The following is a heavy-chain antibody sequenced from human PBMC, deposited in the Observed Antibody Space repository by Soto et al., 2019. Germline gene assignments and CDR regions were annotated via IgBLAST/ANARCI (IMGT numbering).Heavy chain of an antibody. D-gene: IGHD3-9*01. CDR1: GGSISSGGYY. V-gene: IGHV4-31*03. Sequence: PSETLSLTCTVSGGSISSGGYYWSWIRQHPGKGLEWIGYIYYSGSTYYNPSLKSRVTISVDTSNNQFSLKLSSVTAADTAVYYCARETWAVLTGEDGMDVWGQGTTVTVSS. CDR3: ARETWAVLTGEDGMDV. CDR2: IYYSGST. J-gene: IGHJ6*02.